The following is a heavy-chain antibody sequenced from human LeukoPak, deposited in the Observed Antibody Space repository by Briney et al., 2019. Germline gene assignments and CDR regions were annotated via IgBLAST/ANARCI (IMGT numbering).Heavy chain of an antibody. CDR3: AKGLSGGYDLN. V-gene: IGHV3-21*01. CDR1: GFTFSSYS. D-gene: IGHD5-12*01. CDR2: ISSTSTYI. Sequence: GGSLRLSCAASGFTFSSYSMNWARQAPGKGLEWVSFISSTSTYIYYADSVKGRFTISRDNAKNSLYLQMNSLRAEDTAVYYCAKGLSGGYDLNWGQGTLVTVSP. J-gene: IGHJ4*02.